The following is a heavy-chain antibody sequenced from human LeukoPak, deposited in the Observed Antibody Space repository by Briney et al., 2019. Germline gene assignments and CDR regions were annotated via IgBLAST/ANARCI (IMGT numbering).Heavy chain of an antibody. CDR1: GYTFTSYG. CDR3: ARDLMWDIVVVVAATGGAHFDY. CDR2: ISAYNGNT. V-gene: IGHV1-18*01. D-gene: IGHD2-15*01. J-gene: IGHJ4*02. Sequence: ASVKVSCKASGYTFTSYGISWVRQAPGQGLEWMGWISAYNGNTNYAQKLQGRVTMTTDTSTSTAYMELRSLRSDDTAVYYCARDLMWDIVVVVAATGGAHFDYWGQGTLVTVSS.